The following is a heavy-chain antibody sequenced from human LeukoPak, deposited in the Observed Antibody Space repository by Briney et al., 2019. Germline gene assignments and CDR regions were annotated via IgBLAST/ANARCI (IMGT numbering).Heavy chain of an antibody. D-gene: IGHD3-22*01. CDR1: GFTFSSYS. CDR2: ISSSSSTI. CDR3: ARDQGYYDSSGYSFSDAFDI. V-gene: IGHV3-48*02. Sequence: GGSLRLSCAASGFTFSSYSMNWVRQAPGKGLEWVSYISSSSSTIYYADSVKGRFTISRDNAKNSLYLQMNSLRDEDTAVYYCARDQGYYDSSGYSFSDAFDIWGQGTMVTVSS. J-gene: IGHJ3*02.